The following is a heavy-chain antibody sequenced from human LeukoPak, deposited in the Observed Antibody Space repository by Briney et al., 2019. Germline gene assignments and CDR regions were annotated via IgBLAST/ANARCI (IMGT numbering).Heavy chain of an antibody. J-gene: IGHJ3*02. CDR1: GYTFTGYY. D-gene: IGHD2-2*02. CDR2: INPNSGGT. CDR3: ARACTSCYKLYAFDI. Sequence: GASVKVSCKASGYTFTGYYMHWVRQAPGQGLEWMGWINPNSGGTSYAQKFQGRVTMTRDTSISTAYMELSRLRSDDTAVSYCARACTSCYKLYAFDIWGQGTMVTVSS. V-gene: IGHV1-2*02.